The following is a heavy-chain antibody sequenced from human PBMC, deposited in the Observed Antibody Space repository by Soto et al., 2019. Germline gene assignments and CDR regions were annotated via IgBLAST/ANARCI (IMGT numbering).Heavy chain of an antibody. CDR1: GDTFTSYY. CDR3: ARVQLWIHTPFDY. V-gene: IGHV1-46*01. Sequence: GAPVEVCSKASGDTFTSYYMQWVRQAPGQGLEWMGIINPSGGSTSYAQKFQGRVTMTTDTSTSTAYMELRSLRSDDTAVYYCARVQLWIHTPFDYWGQGTLVTVSS. D-gene: IGHD5-18*01. J-gene: IGHJ4*02. CDR2: INPSGGST.